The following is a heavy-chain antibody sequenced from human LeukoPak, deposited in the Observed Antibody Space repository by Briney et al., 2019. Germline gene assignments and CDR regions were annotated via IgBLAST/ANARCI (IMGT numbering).Heavy chain of an antibody. V-gene: IGHV4-4*07. CDR2: IYTSGST. D-gene: IGHD3-10*01. Sequence: SETLSLTCTVSGGSISSYYWSWIRQPAGKGLEWIGRIYTSGSTNYNPSLKSRVTMSVDTSKNQFSLKLSSVTAADTAVYYCARSPLRGVISWFDPWGQGTLVTVSS. CDR3: ARSPLRGVISWFDP. CDR1: GGSISSYY. J-gene: IGHJ5*02.